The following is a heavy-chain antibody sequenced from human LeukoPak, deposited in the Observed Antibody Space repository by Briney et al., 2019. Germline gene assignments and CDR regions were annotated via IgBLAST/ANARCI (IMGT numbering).Heavy chain of an antibody. CDR2: INHSGST. D-gene: IGHD6-13*01. V-gene: IGHV4-34*01. CDR3: ARRGNIRYSSLHAAEDY. Sequence: SETLSLTCAVYGGSFSGYYWSWIRQPPGKGLEWIGEINHSGSTNYNPSLKSRVTISVDTSKNQFSLKLSSVTAADTAVYYCARRGNIRYSSLHAAEDYWGQGTLVTVSS. J-gene: IGHJ4*02. CDR1: GGSFSGYY.